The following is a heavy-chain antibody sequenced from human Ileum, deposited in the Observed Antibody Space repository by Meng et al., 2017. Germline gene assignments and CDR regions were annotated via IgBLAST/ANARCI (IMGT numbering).Heavy chain of an antibody. CDR1: GFTFSGNW. Sequence: EVQRCASGGGRGEPGGYLRLSWAASGFTFSGNWMHWVRQAPGKGLVWVARINNDGSYTDYVDSVKGRFTISRDNTKNTLYLQMTDLRAEDTAVYYCVKDWGGAGALDYWGQGSLVTVSS. V-gene: IGHV3-74*01. CDR3: VKDWGGAGALDY. J-gene: IGHJ4*02. CDR2: INNDGSYT. D-gene: IGHD3-16*01.